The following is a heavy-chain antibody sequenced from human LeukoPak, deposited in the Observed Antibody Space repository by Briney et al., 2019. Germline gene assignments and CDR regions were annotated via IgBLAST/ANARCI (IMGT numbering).Heavy chain of an antibody. Sequence: SVKVSCKASGGPFNSYAISWVRQAPGQGLEWMGRIIPILGIANYAQKFQGRVTVTADKSTSTAYMELSSLRSEDTAVYYCADLGFRRPMVRGVTIDYWGQGTLVTVSS. CDR2: IIPILGIA. D-gene: IGHD3-10*01. CDR1: GGPFNSYA. CDR3: ADLGFRRPMVRGVTIDY. J-gene: IGHJ4*02. V-gene: IGHV1-69*04.